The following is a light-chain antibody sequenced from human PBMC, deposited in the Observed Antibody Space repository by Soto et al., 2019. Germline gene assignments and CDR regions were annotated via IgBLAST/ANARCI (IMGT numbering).Light chain of an antibody. Sequence: QSVLTQPPSASVTPGQRVTISCSGSSSNIGSNTANWYQQLPGTAPKLLIFSNHERPSGVPDRFSGSKSGTSASLAISGLQSEDEADYYCAAWDDSLNGGVFGGGTKLTVL. CDR2: SNH. V-gene: IGLV1-44*01. J-gene: IGLJ3*02. CDR3: AAWDDSLNGGV. CDR1: SSNIGSNT.